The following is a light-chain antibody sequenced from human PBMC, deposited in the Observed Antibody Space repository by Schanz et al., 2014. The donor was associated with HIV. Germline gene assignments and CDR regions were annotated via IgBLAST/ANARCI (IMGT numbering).Light chain of an antibody. CDR2: WAS. CDR1: QNVLYSDNKKY. CDR3: QQYYSTPWT. Sequence: IVMTQSPDSLGVSLGERATISCRSSQNVLYSDNKKYIAWYQKKPGQPPKLLIYWASTRESGVPDRFSGSDSGTDFTLTINNVQAEDVAVYFCQQYYSTPWTFGQGTKVEIK. J-gene: IGKJ1*01. V-gene: IGKV4-1*01.